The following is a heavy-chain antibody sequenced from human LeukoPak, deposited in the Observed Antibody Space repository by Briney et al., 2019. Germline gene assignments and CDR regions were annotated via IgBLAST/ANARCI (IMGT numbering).Heavy chain of an antibody. J-gene: IGHJ6*04. D-gene: IGHD3-10*02. Sequence: GGSLRLSCAASGFTFSSYSMNWVRQAPGKGLEWVSSISSSSSYIYYADSVKGRFTISRGNAKNSLYLQMNSLRAEDAAVYYCAELGITMIGGVWGKGTTVTISS. V-gene: IGHV3-21*01. CDR3: AELGITMIGGV. CDR2: ISSSSSYI. CDR1: GFTFSSYS.